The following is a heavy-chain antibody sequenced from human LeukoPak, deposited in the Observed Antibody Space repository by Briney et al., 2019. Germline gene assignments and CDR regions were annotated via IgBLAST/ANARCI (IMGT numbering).Heavy chain of an antibody. Sequence: ASVKVSCKASGYTFTGYYMHWVRQAPGQGLEWMGWINPNSGGTNYAQKFQGRVTMTRDTSISTAHMELSRLRSDDTAVYYCARRIAAAGMYYFDYWGQGTLVTVSS. V-gene: IGHV1-2*02. J-gene: IGHJ4*02. CDR1: GYTFTGYY. D-gene: IGHD6-13*01. CDR3: ARRIAAAGMYYFDY. CDR2: INPNSGGT.